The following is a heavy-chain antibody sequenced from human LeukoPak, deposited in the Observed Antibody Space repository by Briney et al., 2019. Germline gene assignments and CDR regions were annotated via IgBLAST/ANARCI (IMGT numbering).Heavy chain of an antibody. D-gene: IGHD3-16*01. J-gene: IGHJ4*02. CDR3: AERDGTSRGGFDY. CDR2: VTGSGDGT. CDR1: GFTFRDYG. V-gene: IGHV3-23*01. Sequence: GESLRLSCSASGFTFRDYGMNWVRQAPGQGLEWVSAVTGSGDGTYYADSVKGRFTISRDNSKNTLFLQLSSLRPEDTAVYYCAERDGTSRGGFDYWGQGTLVTVSS.